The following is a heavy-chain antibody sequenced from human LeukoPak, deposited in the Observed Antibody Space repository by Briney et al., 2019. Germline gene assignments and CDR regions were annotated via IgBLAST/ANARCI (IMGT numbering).Heavy chain of an antibody. J-gene: IGHJ4*02. D-gene: IGHD3-22*01. CDR3: ARAGHYDSYYFDY. Sequence: KASETLSLTCTVSGGSISSYYWSWIRQPPGKGLEWIGYIYYSGSTNYNPSLKSRVTISVDTPKNQFSLKLSSVTAADTAVYYCARAGHYDSYYFDYWGQGTLVTVSS. CDR2: IYYSGST. CDR1: GGSISSYY. V-gene: IGHV4-59*01.